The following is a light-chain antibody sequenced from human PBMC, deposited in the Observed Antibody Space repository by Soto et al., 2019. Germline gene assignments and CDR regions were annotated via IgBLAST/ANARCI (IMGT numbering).Light chain of an antibody. CDR3: AAWDDSLNGLYV. Sequence: QSVLTXPPSASGTPGQRVTIFCSGSSSNIGSNTVNWYQQLPGTAPKLLIYTNNQRPSGVPDRFSGSKSGTSASLAISGLQSEDEADYYCAAWDDSLNGLYVFGTGTKVTVL. CDR1: SSNIGSNT. J-gene: IGLJ1*01. V-gene: IGLV1-44*01. CDR2: TNN.